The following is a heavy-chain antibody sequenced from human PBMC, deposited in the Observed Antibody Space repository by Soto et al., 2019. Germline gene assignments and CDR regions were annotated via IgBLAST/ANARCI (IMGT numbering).Heavy chain of an antibody. CDR3: ARGTDYYGMDV. CDR1: GYTFTSYD. J-gene: IGHJ6*02. Sequence: QVQLVQSGAEVKKPGASVKVSCKASGYTFTSYDINWVRQATGQGLEWMGWMNPNSGNTGYAQKFQGRVTMNTSISKAYMELSSLRSADTAVYYCARGTDYYGMDVWGQGTTVTVSS. V-gene: IGHV1-8*01. CDR2: MNPNSGNT. D-gene: IGHD4-17*01.